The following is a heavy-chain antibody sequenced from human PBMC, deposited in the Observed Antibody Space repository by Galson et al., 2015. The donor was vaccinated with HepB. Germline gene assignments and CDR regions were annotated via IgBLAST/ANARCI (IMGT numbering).Heavy chain of an antibody. D-gene: IGHD3-22*01. CDR3: AKDLSPYYDSSGHYFDY. CDR2: ISGSGGST. V-gene: IGHV3-23*01. Sequence: SLRLSCAASGFTFSSYAMSWVRQAPGKGLEWVSAISGSGGSTYYADSVKGRFTISRDNSKNTLYLQMNSLRAEDTAVYYCAKDLSPYYDSSGHYFDYWGQGTLVTVSS. J-gene: IGHJ4*02. CDR1: GFTFSSYA.